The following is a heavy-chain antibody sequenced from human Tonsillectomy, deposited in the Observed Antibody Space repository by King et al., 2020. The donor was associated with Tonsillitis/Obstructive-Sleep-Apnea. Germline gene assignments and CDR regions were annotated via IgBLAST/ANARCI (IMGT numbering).Heavy chain of an antibody. Sequence: VQLVESGGGVVQPGRSLRLSCAASGFTFSSYAMHWVRQAPGKGLEWVAVISYDGRNKYYADSVKGRFTISRDNSKNTLYLQMNSLRAEDTAVYYCARGNGDYDEDYYYYMDVWGKGTTVTVSS. D-gene: IGHD4-17*01. J-gene: IGHJ6*03. CDR1: GFTFSSYA. CDR2: ISYDGRNK. CDR3: ARGNGDYDEDYYYYMDV. V-gene: IGHV3-30*04.